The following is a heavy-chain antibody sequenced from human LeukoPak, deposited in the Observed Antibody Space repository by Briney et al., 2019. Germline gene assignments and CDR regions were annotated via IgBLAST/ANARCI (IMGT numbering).Heavy chain of an antibody. D-gene: IGHD5-18*01. CDR2: ISGSGGTT. CDR3: ARRDTTMGNFDY. CDR1: GFTFSSSA. V-gene: IGHV3-23*01. J-gene: IGHJ4*02. Sequence: GGSLRLSCAASGFTFSSSAMSWVRQAPGKGLEWVSVISGSGGTTYYADSVKGRFTISRDNSKNTLYLQMNSLRPEDTAVYYCARRDTTMGNFDYWGQGTLVTVSS.